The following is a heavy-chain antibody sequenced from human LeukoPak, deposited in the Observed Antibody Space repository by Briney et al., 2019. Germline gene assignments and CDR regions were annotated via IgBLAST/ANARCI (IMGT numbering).Heavy chain of an antibody. Sequence: ASVKVSCKASGYTFTSYYIQWVRQAPGQGLEWMGIMNPSGGSASYAQKFRGRVIMTTDTSTTTVYMEMSNLSSEDTAMYYCAKSRTTSSASSDYWGQGTLVTVSS. CDR1: GYTFTSYY. CDR3: AKSRTTSSASSDY. J-gene: IGHJ4*02. CDR2: MNPSGGSA. V-gene: IGHV1-46*01. D-gene: IGHD3-22*01.